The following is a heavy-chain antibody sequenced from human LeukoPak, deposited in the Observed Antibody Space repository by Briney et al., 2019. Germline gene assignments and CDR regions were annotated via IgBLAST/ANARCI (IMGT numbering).Heavy chain of an antibody. CDR3: ARLLYYGMDV. CDR2: ISSSGSTI. CDR1: GFTFSSYE. J-gene: IGHJ6*02. V-gene: IGHV3-48*03. Sequence: GGCLRLSCAASGFTFSSYEMNWVRQAPGKGLEWVSYISSSGSTIYYADSVKGRFTISRDNAKNSLYLQMNSLRAEDTAVYYCARLLYYGMDVWGQGTTVTVSS.